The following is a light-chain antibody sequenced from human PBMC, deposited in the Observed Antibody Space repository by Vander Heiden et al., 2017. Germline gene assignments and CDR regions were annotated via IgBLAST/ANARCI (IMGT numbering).Light chain of an antibody. Sequence: DIQVTQSPSTLSASVGDTVTITCRASENIVRWLAWYQQKPGKAPKLLIYDASSLERGVPSRFSGSGFGTEFTLTISSLEPDDFATYYCQQDNSYFKTFGQGTKLEIK. V-gene: IGKV1-5*01. CDR3: QQDNSYFKT. CDR2: DAS. J-gene: IGKJ2*01. CDR1: ENIVRW.